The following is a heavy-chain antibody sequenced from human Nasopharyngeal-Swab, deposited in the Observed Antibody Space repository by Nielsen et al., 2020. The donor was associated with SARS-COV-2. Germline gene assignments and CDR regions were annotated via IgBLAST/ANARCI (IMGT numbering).Heavy chain of an antibody. CDR2: ISSSGGCT. CDR3: AKGRGYYYYMDF. D-gene: IGHD3-10*01. J-gene: IGHJ6*03. Sequence: GESLKISCAASGFTFSSYWMSWVRQAPGKGLEWVAGISSSGGCTYYADPVEGRFTISRDRPKNPLYLQMNSLRAEDTAIYYCAKGRGYYYYMDFWGKGTTVTVSS. CDR1: GFTFSSYW. V-gene: IGHV3-23*01.